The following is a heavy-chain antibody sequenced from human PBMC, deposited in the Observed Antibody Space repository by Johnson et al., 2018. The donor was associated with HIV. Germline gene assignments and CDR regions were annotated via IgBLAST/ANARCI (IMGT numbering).Heavy chain of an antibody. Sequence: VQLVESGGGLVKPGGSLRLSCAASGFTFSNAWMSWVRQAPGKGLEWVGRIKSKTDGGTTDYAAPVKGRFTISSDDSKNTLYLQMNSLRAEDTAVYYCAREGDDLDAFDIWGQGTMVTVSS. CDR1: GFTFSNAW. V-gene: IGHV3-15*01. CDR2: IKSKTDGGTT. J-gene: IGHJ3*02. CDR3: AREGDDLDAFDI.